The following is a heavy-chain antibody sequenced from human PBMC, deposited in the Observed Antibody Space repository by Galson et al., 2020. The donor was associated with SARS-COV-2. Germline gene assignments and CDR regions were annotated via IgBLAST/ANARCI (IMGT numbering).Heavy chain of an antibody. CDR1: GGTFSSYA. D-gene: IGHD3-22*01. V-gene: IGHV1-69*13. CDR2: IIPIFGTA. J-gene: IGHJ3*02. CDR3: ARDSGDYDSTGYAFDI. Sequence: SVKVSCKASGGTFSSYAINWVRQAPGQGLEWMGGIIPIFGTANYAQKFQGRVTITADESTSTAYMELSSLRSEDTAVYYCARDSGDYDSTGYAFDIWGQGTMVTVSS.